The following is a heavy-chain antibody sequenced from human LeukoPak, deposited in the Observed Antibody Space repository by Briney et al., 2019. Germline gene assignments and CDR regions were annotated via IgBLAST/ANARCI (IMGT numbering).Heavy chain of an antibody. Sequence: GGSLRLSCAASGFTFSNYGMSWVRQPPGKGLEWVSAISGSGRSTYYADSVKDRFTISRDSSKNTLFLQMNTLRAEDTAVYYCAKDGYDSSGYPYFDSWGQGTLVTVSS. CDR1: GFTFSNYG. V-gene: IGHV3-23*01. CDR3: AKDGYDSSGYPYFDS. J-gene: IGHJ4*02. CDR2: ISGSGRST. D-gene: IGHD3-22*01.